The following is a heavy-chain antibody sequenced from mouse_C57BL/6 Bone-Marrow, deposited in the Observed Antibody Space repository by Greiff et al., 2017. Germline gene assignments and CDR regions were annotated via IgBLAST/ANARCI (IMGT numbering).Heavy chain of an antibody. CDR2: IYPGDGDT. Sequence: QVQLKESGPELVKPGASVKISCKASGYAFSSSWMNWVKQRPGKGLEWIGRIYPGDGDTNYNGKFKGKATLTAVKSSSTAYMQLSSLTSEDSAVYFCARAPIYYYGSRYFDVWGTGTTVTVSS. J-gene: IGHJ1*03. D-gene: IGHD1-1*01. CDR1: GYAFSSSW. V-gene: IGHV1-82*01. CDR3: ARAPIYYYGSRYFDV.